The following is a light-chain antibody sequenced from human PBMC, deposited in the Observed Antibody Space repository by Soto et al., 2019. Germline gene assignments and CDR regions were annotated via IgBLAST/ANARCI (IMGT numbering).Light chain of an antibody. CDR1: QSVTSTY. V-gene: IGKV3-20*01. CDR3: QQFDSSRIYS. Sequence: EILLTQSPGTLSLSPGETATLSCRASQSVTSTYLAWYQQRPGQSPRLIIYGGSTRATGFADRFSGGGSGTDFTLTISRLEPEDSAVYYCHCQQFDSSRIYSFGQGTKLEI. CDR2: GGS. J-gene: IGKJ2*03.